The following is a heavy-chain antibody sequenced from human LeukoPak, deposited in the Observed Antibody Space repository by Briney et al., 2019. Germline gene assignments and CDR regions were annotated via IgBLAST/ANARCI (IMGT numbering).Heavy chain of an antibody. Sequence: AGGSLRLSCAASGFTFSSYSMNWVRQAPGKGLEWVSSISSSSSYIYYADSVKGRFTISRDNAKNSLYLQMNSLRAEDTAVYYCARVGGCSGGSCYWEFDYWGQGTLVTVSS. CDR2: ISSSSSYI. CDR3: ARVGGCSGGSCYWEFDY. CDR1: GFTFSSYS. V-gene: IGHV3-21*01. J-gene: IGHJ4*02. D-gene: IGHD2-15*01.